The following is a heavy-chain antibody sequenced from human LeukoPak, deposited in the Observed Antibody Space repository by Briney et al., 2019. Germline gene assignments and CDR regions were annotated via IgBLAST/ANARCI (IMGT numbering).Heavy chain of an antibody. Sequence: ASVKVSCKASGYTFTSYYMHWVRQAPGQGLEWMGIINPSGGSTSYAQKFQGRVTMTTDTSTSTAYMELRSLRSDDTAVYYCARDLWTRDGYSSGWYGVWGQGTLVTVSS. D-gene: IGHD6-19*01. CDR2: INPSGGST. CDR3: ARDLWTRDGYSSGWYGV. J-gene: IGHJ4*02. V-gene: IGHV1-46*01. CDR1: GYTFTSYY.